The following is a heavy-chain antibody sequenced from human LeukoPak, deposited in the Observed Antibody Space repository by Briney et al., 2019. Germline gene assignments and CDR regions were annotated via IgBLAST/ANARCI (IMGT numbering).Heavy chain of an antibody. V-gene: IGHV1-2*02. D-gene: IGHD7-27*01. Sequence: GDSVKVSCKASGYNLGAFYMYWVRQAPGQGLEWMGWIKPDSGATLYSQKFQGRVTMTRDTSITTLYMELSSLTSDDTAVYYCTRDGHWVRQDFDLWGQGTLVTVSS. CDR2: IKPDSGAT. J-gene: IGHJ4*02. CDR3: TRDGHWVRQDFDL. CDR1: GYNLGAFY.